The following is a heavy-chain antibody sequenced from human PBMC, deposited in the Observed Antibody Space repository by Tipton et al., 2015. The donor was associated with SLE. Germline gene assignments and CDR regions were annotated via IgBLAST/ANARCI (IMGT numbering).Heavy chain of an antibody. CDR1: GFTFSDYW. D-gene: IGHD6-6*01. V-gene: IGHV3-7*05. CDR3: ARNKRSISSYDYFDS. J-gene: IGHJ4*02. CDR2: IKQDGSEK. Sequence: SLRLSCAASGFTFSDYWMSWVRQAPGKGLEWVANIKQDGSEKYYVDSVKGRFTFSRDNAKNSLYLEMDSLGAEDTALYYCARNKRSISSYDYFDSWGQGTLVTVSS.